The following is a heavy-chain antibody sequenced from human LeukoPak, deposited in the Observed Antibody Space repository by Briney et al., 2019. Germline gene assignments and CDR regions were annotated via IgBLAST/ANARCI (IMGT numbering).Heavy chain of an antibody. D-gene: IGHD4-17*01. CDR3: ARDRGEVYGDYGNSYYYYYMDV. V-gene: IGHV3-48*03. J-gene: IGHJ6*03. CDR1: GFTFSSYE. Sequence: GGSLRLSCAASGFTFSSYEMSWVRQAPGKGLEWVSYISSRGGAISYADSVKGRFAISRDNAKNSLYLHMNSLRAEDTAVYFCARDRGEVYGDYGNSYYYYYMDVWGKGTTVTVSS. CDR2: ISSRGGAI.